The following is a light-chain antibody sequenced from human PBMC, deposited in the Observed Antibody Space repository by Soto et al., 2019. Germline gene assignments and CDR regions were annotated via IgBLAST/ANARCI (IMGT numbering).Light chain of an antibody. V-gene: IGLV2-14*01. CDR1: SSDVGGYNY. J-gene: IGLJ1*01. CDR3: NSYTSRYTFV. CDR2: EVN. Sequence: QPVLTQPACVSSSPGQSITISCTGTSSDVGGYNYVPWYQQHPGKAPKLMIYEVNNRPSEVSNRFSGSKSGNTASLTISGLQPEDEADYYCNSYTSRYTFVLGTGTKVTVL.